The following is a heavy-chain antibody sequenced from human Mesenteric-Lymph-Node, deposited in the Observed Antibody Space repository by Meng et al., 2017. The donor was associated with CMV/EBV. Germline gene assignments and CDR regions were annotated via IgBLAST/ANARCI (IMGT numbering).Heavy chain of an antibody. CDR3: ARRSGSYYFDY. J-gene: IGHJ4*02. CDR1: GGSVSSGGYY. Sequence: CTVSGGSVSSGGYYWSWIRQSPGTGLEWIGYIYYSGRTYYNPSLKSRVTILVDRSKNQFSLKLSSVTAADTAVYYCARRSGSYYFDYWGQGTLVTVSS. V-gene: IGHV4-30-4*08. CDR2: IYYSGRT. D-gene: IGHD1-26*01.